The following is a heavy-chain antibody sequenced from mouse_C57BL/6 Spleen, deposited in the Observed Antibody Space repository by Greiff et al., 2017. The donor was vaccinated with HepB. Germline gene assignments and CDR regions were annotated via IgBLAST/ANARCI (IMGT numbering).Heavy chain of an antibody. J-gene: IGHJ1*03. CDR3: AREGNPTVRGYFDV. Sequence: EVHLVESGPGMVKPSQSLSLTCTVTGYSITSGYDWHWIRHFPGNKLEWMGYISYSGSTNYNPSLKSRISITHDTSKNHFFLKLNSVTTEDTATYYCAREGNPTVRGYFDVWGTGTTVTVSS. V-gene: IGHV3-1*01. CDR2: ISYSGST. D-gene: IGHD1-1*01. CDR1: GYSITSGYD.